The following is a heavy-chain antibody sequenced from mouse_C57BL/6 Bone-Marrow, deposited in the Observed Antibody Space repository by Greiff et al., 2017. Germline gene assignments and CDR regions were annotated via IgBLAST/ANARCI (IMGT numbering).Heavy chain of an antibody. Sequence: VQLQQPGAELVRPGASVKLSCTASGFNIKGDYMHWVKQRPEQGLEWIGWIDPENGDTEYASKFQGKATITADTSSNTAYLQLSSLTSEDTAVYYCTPYELDGYWGQGTTLTVSS. J-gene: IGHJ2*01. CDR3: TPYELDGY. CDR1: GFNIKGDY. V-gene: IGHV14-4*01. D-gene: IGHD2-3*01. CDR2: IDPENGDT.